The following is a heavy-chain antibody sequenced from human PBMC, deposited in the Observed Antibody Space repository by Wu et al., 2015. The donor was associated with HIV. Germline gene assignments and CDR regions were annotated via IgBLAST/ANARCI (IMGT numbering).Heavy chain of an antibody. J-gene: IGHJ4*02. CDR2: ISAYNGNT. D-gene: IGHD3-10*01. CDR1: GYTFTSYG. V-gene: IGHV1-18*01. CDR3: ARPGFPYWIGESMYYFDY. Sequence: QVQLVQSGAEVKKPGASVKVSCKASGYTFTSYGISWVRQAPGQGLEWMGWISAYNGNTNYAQKLQGRVTMTTDTSTSTAYMELRSLRSDDTAVYYCARPGFPYWIGESMYYFDYWGQGTLGHRSPQ.